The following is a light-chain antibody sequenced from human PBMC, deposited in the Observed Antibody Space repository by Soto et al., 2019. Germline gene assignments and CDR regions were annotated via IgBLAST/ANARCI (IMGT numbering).Light chain of an antibody. V-gene: IGLV2-14*01. Sequence: QSALTQPASLSGSPGQSITISCTGTSSDIGAYDYVSWYQQHAGKAPTLLIYEVGNRPSGVSDRFSGSKFGNTAPLTISGLQAEDEADYYCSSYTSRATRVFGGGTKLTVL. J-gene: IGLJ3*02. CDR2: EVG. CDR1: SSDIGAYDY. CDR3: SSYTSRATRV.